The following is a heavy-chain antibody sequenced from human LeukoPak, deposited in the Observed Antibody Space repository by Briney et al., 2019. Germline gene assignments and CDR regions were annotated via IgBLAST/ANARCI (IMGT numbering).Heavy chain of an antibody. CDR1: GFSFSSFW. J-gene: IGHJ4*02. D-gene: IGHD2-2*01. CDR2: IKEEGRTT. CDR3: ARDSPAGTSWRSEPTFNF. Sequence: GGSLRLSCAASGFSFSSFWMSWVRQAPGKGLEWVADIKEEGRTTYYVDSVKGRFTISRDNAKNTLYLQMNSLRVEDTAVYYCARDSPAGTSWRSEPTFNFWGQGTLVTVTS. V-gene: IGHV3-7*04.